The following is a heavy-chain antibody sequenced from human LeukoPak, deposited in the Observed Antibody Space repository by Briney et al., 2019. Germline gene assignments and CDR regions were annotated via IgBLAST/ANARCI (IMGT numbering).Heavy chain of an antibody. CDR1: GFTFSNYH. D-gene: IGHD1-20*01. CDR3: ARGDYNWNQGYFDY. J-gene: IGHJ4*02. Sequence: ASVKVSCKTSGFTFSNYHITWVRQAPGQGLEWMGWISISSGDTNYAQNVQGRVTMTTDTATSTAYMELTNLGSDDTAIYYCARGDYNWNQGYFDYWGRGTLVTVSS. V-gene: IGHV1-18*01. CDR2: ISISSGDT.